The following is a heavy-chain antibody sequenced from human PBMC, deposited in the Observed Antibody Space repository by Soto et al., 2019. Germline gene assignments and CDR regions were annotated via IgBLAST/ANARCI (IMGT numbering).Heavy chain of an antibody. D-gene: IGHD3-9*01. Sequence: QVQLQESGPGLVKPSQTLSLTCTVSGDSISRGAYYWTWIRQPPGTGLEWISYISNSGRTYYNPSLKNRLTISLAPSENQSSLELTSVTAAHTAIYYCARARQYSDCELHPWGQGTLVTVSS. J-gene: IGHJ5*02. CDR3: ARARQYSDCELHP. CDR2: ISNSGRT. CDR1: GDSISRGAYY. V-gene: IGHV4-31*03.